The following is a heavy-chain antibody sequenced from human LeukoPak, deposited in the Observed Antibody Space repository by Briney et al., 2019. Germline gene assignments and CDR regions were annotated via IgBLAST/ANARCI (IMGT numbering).Heavy chain of an antibody. V-gene: IGHV4-4*07. Sequence: PSETLSLTCTVSGGSISSYYWSWIRQPAGKGLEWIGRIYTSGSTNYNPSLKSRVTMSVDTSKNQFSLKLSSVTAADTAVYYCARDCGWTTVVNYFDYWGQGTLVTVSS. D-gene: IGHD6-19*01. J-gene: IGHJ4*02. CDR1: GGSISSYY. CDR3: ARDCGWTTVVNYFDY. CDR2: IYTSGST.